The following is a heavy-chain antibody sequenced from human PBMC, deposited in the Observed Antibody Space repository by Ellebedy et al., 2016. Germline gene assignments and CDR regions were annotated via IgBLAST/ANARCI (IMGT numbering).Heavy chain of an antibody. CDR3: ARDGDSSSWYGGWFDP. CDR2: SHYSGST. D-gene: IGHD6-13*01. CDR1: GGSISSYY. V-gene: IGHV4-59*01. J-gene: IGHJ5*02. Sequence: SETLSLTCTVSGGSISSYYWSWIRQPPGKGLEWIGYSHYSGSTSYNPSLESRVTISLDTSKNQFSLKLSSVTAADTAVYYCARDGDSSSWYGGWFDPWGQGTLVTVSS.